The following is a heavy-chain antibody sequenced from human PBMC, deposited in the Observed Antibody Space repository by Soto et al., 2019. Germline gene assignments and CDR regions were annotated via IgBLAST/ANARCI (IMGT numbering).Heavy chain of an antibody. J-gene: IGHJ3*02. CDR3: ARDLSHWSGYKTDHDAFDI. CDR1: GGSISSYY. V-gene: IGHV4-59*01. CDR2: IYYSGST. D-gene: IGHD3-3*01. Sequence: TSETLSLTCTVSGGSISSYYWSWIRQPPGKGLEWIGYIYYSGSTNYNPSLKSRVTISVDTSKNQFSLKLSSVTAADTAVYYCARDLSHWSGYKTDHDAFDIWGQGTMVT.